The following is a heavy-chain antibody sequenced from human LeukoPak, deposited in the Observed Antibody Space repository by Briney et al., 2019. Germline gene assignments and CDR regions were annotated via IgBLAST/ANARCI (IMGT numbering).Heavy chain of an antibody. J-gene: IGHJ4*02. V-gene: IGHV4-31*03. D-gene: IGHD3-22*01. CDR1: GGSIRSGGYY. CDR3: AIDRSGYYHFGY. CDR2: IYHSGST. Sequence: SQTLSLTCTVSGGSIRSGGYYCTWIRQHPGKGLEWIGYIYHSGSTYYNPSLESRVTISVDTSRNQFSLKLNSVTTADTAVYYCAIDRSGYYHFGYWGREPWSPSPQ.